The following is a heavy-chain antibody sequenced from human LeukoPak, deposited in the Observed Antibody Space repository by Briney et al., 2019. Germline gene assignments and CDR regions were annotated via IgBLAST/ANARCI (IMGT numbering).Heavy chain of an antibody. V-gene: IGHV1-46*04. J-gene: IGHJ3*02. CDR2: INPSGGST. CDR3: ARDLCGGDCYSEDAFDI. D-gene: IGHD2-21*02. CDR1: GYTFTSYY. Sequence: GASVKVSCKASGYTFTSYYKHWVRQAPGQGLEWMGIINPSGGSTRYAQKLEGRVTMTRDTSTSTVYMEVSSLRSEDTAVYFCARDLCGGDCYSEDAFDIWGQGTMVTVSS.